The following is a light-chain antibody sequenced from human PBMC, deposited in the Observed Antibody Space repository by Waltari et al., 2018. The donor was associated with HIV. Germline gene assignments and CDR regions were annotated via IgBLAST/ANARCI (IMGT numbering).Light chain of an antibody. J-gene: IGKJ3*01. CDR2: DAS. CDR1: QSVSSY. V-gene: IGKV3-11*01. Sequence: IVLTQSPATLSLSPGERATLSCRASQSVSSYLAWYQQKPGQAPRLLIYDASNRATGIPARFSGSGSGTDFTLTISNLQPEDFATYYCLQTDTTPLTFGPGTKVDI. CDR3: LQTDTTPLT.